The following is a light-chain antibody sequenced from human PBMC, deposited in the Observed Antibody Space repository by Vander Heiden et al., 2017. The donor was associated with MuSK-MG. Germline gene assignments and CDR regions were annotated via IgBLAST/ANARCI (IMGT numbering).Light chain of an antibody. Sequence: DIQMTQSPSSLSASVGDRVTITCRASQSISSYFNWYQQKPGKAPKLLIYAASSLQSGVPSRFSGSGSGTAVSLTISSLQPEDVATYYCQQNYSTPLTFGGGTKVEIK. CDR3: QQNYSTPLT. CDR2: AAS. J-gene: IGKJ4*01. CDR1: QSISSY. V-gene: IGKV1-39*01.